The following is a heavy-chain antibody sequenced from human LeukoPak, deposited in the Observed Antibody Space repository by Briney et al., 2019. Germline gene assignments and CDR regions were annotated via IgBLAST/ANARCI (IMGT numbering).Heavy chain of an antibody. CDR1: GGSFGGYY. V-gene: IGHV4-34*01. CDR2: INHSGST. D-gene: IGHD6-6*01. CDR3: ARTSIAARRANAFDI. Sequence: SETLSLTCAVYGGSFGGYYWTWIRQPPGKGLAWIGQINHSGSTNYNPSLKSRVTISVDTSKNQFSLKLSSVTAADTAVYYCARTSIAARRANAFDIWGQGTMVTVSS. J-gene: IGHJ3*02.